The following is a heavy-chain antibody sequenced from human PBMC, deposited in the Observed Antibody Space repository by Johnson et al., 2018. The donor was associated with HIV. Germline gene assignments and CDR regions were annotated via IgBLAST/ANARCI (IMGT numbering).Heavy chain of an antibody. D-gene: IGHD3-10*01. Sequence: QVQLVESGGGVVQPGRSLRLSCAASGFTFSSYGMNWVRQAPGKGLEWVAVISYDGSDKYYADSVKGRFTISRDNSKNTLYLQMNSLRAEDTAVYYCARSGYGSGSTHVAFYIWGQGTMVTVSS. V-gene: IGHV3-30*03. CDR3: ARSGYGSGSTHVAFYI. J-gene: IGHJ3*02. CDR1: GFTFSSYG. CDR2: ISYDGSDK.